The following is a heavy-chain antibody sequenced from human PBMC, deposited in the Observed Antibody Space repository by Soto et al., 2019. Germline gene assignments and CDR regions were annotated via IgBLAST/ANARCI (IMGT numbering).Heavy chain of an antibody. CDR3: AKSSQIAAAGPKPYYYYGMDV. V-gene: IGHV3-23*01. Sequence: GESLKISCAASGFTFSSYAMSWVRQAPGKGLEWVSAISGSGGSTYYADSVKGRFTISRDNSKNTLYLQMNSLRAEDTAVYYCAKSSQIAAAGPKPYYYYGMDVWGQGTTVTVSS. CDR1: GFTFSSYA. J-gene: IGHJ6*02. CDR2: ISGSGGST. D-gene: IGHD6-13*01.